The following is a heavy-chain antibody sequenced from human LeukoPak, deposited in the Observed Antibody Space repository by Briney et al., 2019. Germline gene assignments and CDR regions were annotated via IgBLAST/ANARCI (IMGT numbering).Heavy chain of an antibody. Sequence: SETLSLICSVSGGSISSTGYYWGWIRQPPGKGLEWIGSIFYSGSTYYNPSLKSRVTISVDTSKNHFSLRLSSVTAADTAVYYCARSVGGLWNNWFDPWGQGALVTVSS. CDR2: IFYSGST. J-gene: IGHJ5*02. CDR3: ARSVGGLWNNWFDP. D-gene: IGHD3-16*01. V-gene: IGHV4-39*02. CDR1: GGSISSTGYY.